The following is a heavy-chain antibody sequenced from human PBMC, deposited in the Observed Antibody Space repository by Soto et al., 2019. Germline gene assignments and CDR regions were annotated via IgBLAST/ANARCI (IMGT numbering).Heavy chain of an antibody. CDR2: ITYDGGDK. J-gene: IGHJ4*02. V-gene: IGHV3-30*18. CDR3: AKEQSSGYYRVVDY. Sequence: QVQVVESGGGVVQPGRSLRLSCAASGFTLSCCGMHWVRQAPGKGLEWVGVITYDGGDKHYADSVKGRFTISRDSTENTGYLQMNSLRVEDSAIYYCAKEQSSGYYRVVDYWGQGTMVTVSS. CDR1: GFTLSCCG. D-gene: IGHD6-19*01.